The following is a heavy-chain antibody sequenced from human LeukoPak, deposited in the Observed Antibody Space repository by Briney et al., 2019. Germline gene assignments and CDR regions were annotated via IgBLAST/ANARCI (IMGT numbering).Heavy chain of an antibody. J-gene: IGHJ3*01. CDR2: IKSEVYGGTT. D-gene: IGHD5-18*01. CDR1: GFLFSDTW. Sequence: GGSLRLSCAASGFLFSDTWMSWVRQAPGKGLEWVGRIKSEVYGGTTDYAAPVKGRFTISRDDSKNMLYLQMNSLKTEDTAVYYCTTSGYKFASWSWGQGTMVTVSS. CDR3: TTSGYKFASWS. V-gene: IGHV3-15*01.